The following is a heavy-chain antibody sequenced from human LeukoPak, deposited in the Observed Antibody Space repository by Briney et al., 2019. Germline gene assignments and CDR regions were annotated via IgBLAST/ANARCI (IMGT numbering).Heavy chain of an antibody. CDR1: GGSISSGGYY. D-gene: IGHD6-13*01. V-gene: IGHV4-31*03. Sequence: SETLSLTCTVSGGSISSGGYYSSWVRQHPGRGLEWIGYIYYSGSTYYNPSLKSRVTILVDTSKNQFSLKLSSVTAADTAVYYCARFMVIAAAGVNWFDPWGQGTLVTVSS. CDR2: IYYSGST. CDR3: ARFMVIAAAGVNWFDP. J-gene: IGHJ5*02.